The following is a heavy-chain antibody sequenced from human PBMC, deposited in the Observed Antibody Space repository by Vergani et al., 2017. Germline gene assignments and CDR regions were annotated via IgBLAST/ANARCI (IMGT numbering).Heavy chain of an antibody. J-gene: IGHJ4*02. D-gene: IGHD3-10*01. Sequence: QVQLQESGPGLVKPSQTLSLTCSVSGDSISSGVYYWNWIRQHPGKGLEWIGYIYSTGSTHHNPSLRRRINMSVDTSKNQFSLYLTSVTAADTAVYYCARSRIYYGAGSPDYWGQGTQVTVSS. V-gene: IGHV4-31*03. CDR1: GDSISSGVYY. CDR2: IYSTGST. CDR3: ARSRIYYGAGSPDY.